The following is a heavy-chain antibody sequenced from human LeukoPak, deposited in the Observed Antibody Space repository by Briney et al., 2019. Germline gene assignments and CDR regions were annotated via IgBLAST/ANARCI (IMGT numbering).Heavy chain of an antibody. Sequence: GGSLRLSCAASGFTFSSYSMNWVRQAPGKGLEWVSSISSSSSYIYYADSVKGRFTISRDNAKNSLYLQMNSLRAEDTAVYYCARDFPITMIVVVINTLDYWGQGTLVTVSS. D-gene: IGHD3-22*01. J-gene: IGHJ4*02. V-gene: IGHV3-21*01. CDR2: ISSSSSYI. CDR3: ARDFPITMIVVVINTLDY. CDR1: GFTFSSYS.